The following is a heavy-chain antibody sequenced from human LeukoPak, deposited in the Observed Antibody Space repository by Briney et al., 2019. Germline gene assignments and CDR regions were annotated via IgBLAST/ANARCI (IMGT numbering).Heavy chain of an antibody. D-gene: IGHD3-16*02. Sequence: KPSETLSLTCTVSGGSVSSDSYYWSWIRQPPGKGLEWIGYVYYTGSTKDNPSLKSRVTMSVDTSKHQFSLKLSSVTAADTAVYYCVSGMITFGGVVVPFGYWGQGTLVSVSS. J-gene: IGHJ4*02. CDR2: VYYTGST. CDR1: GGSVSSDSYY. CDR3: VSGMITFGGVVVPFGY. V-gene: IGHV4-61*01.